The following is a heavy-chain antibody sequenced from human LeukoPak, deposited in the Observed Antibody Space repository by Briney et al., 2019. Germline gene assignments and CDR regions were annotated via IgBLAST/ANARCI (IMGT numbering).Heavy chain of an antibody. V-gene: IGHV1-8*01. CDR1: GYTFTSYD. CDR2: MNPNSGNT. Sequence: ASVKVSCKASGYTFTSYDINWVRQATGQGLEWMGWMNPNSGNTGYAQKFQGRVTMTRNTSISTAYMELSSLRSEDTAVYYCARDSNYDSSGYYIPRGSNYYYYYYGMDVWGQGTTVTVSS. D-gene: IGHD3-22*01. J-gene: IGHJ6*02. CDR3: ARDSNYDSSGYYIPRGSNYYYYYYGMDV.